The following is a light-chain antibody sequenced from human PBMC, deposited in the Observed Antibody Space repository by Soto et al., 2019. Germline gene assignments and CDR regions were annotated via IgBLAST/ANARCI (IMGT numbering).Light chain of an antibody. J-gene: IGLJ1*01. CDR1: SSDISIYNY. CDR3: CSYTSSNNYV. V-gene: IGLV2-14*01. Sequence: QSVLTQPASVSGSPGQSITISCTGTSSDISIYNYVSWYQQHPGKAPKLIIYEVSNRPSGISNRFSGAKSGNTASLTISGLQVEEEADYYCCSYTSSNNYVFGAGTKVTVL. CDR2: EVS.